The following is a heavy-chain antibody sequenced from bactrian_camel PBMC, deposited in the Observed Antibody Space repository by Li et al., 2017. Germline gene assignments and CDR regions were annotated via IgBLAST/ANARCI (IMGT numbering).Heavy chain of an antibody. Sequence: HVQLVESGGGSVQAGGSLRLSCAASDYMAGTLCMGWFRQAPGNECELVTSISSDGTTSYANSVKGRFTISADNSKNTVYLQMKNLKPEDTAMYYCALDPCNGAYGGSWYDDMDRWKHMGQGTQVTVS. CDR2: ISSDGTT. D-gene: IGHD6*01. V-gene: IGHV3S53*01. J-gene: IGHJ4*01. CDR1: DYMAGTLC.